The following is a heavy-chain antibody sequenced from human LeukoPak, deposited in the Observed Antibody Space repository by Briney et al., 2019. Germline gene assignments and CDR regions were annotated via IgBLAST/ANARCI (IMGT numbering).Heavy chain of an antibody. CDR2: VNHSGST. V-gene: IGHV4-34*01. CDR1: GGSFSGYY. J-gene: IGHJ5*02. CDR3: ARTKAYYYDSSGYTP. Sequence: PSETLSLTCAVYGGSFSGYYWSWIRQPPGKGLEWIGEVNHSGSTNYNPSLKSRVTISVDTSKTQFSLKLSSVTAADTAVYYCARTKAYYYDSSGYTPWGQGTLVTVSS. D-gene: IGHD3-22*01.